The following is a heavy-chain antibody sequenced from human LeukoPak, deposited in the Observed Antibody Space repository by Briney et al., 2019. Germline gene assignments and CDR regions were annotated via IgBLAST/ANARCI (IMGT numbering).Heavy chain of an antibody. CDR3: ARDIYDSSGYYLGYYYYYGMDV. CDR2: ISYDGSNK. J-gene: IGHJ6*02. D-gene: IGHD3-22*01. Sequence: GRSLRLSCAASGFTFSSYAMHWVRQAPGKGLEWVAVISYDGSNKYYADSVKGRFTISRDNSKNTLYLQMNSLRAEDTAVYYCARDIYDSSGYYLGYYYYYGMDVWAKGPRSPSP. CDR1: GFTFSSYA. V-gene: IGHV3-30-3*01.